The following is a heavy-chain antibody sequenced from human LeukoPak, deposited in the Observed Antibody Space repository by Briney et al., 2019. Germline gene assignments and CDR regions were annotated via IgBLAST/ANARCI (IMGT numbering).Heavy chain of an antibody. CDR3: ARHFGARTVTGSFDY. Sequence: PSETLSLTCTVSGGSISSYYWSWIRQPPGKGLEWIGYIYSSGSTNYNPSLKSRVTMSVDASKNQFSLKLSSVTAADTAVYYCARHFGARTVTGSFDYWGQGTLVTVSS. V-gene: IGHV4-59*08. D-gene: IGHD4-17*01. J-gene: IGHJ4*02. CDR2: IYSSGST. CDR1: GGSISSYY.